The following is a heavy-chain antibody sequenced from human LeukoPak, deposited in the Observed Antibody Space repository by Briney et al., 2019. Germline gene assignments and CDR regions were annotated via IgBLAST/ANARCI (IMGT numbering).Heavy chain of an antibody. V-gene: IGHV3-20*01. CDR3: ARKGLGGELGGFDS. D-gene: IGHD1-7*01. CDR1: GGSISSSNW. Sequence: PSGTLSLTCAVSGGSISSSNWWSWVRQVPGKGLEWVSGTNRRGDITGYADFVKGRFTISRDNAKNSLYLQMNSLRVEDTALYHCARKGLGGELGGFDSWGQGTLVTVSS. J-gene: IGHJ4*02. CDR2: TNRRGDIT.